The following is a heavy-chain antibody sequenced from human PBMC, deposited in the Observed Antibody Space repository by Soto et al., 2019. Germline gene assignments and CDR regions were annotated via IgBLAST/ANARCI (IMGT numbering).Heavy chain of an antibody. J-gene: IGHJ4*02. CDR3: ARFHTPGWFFDD. D-gene: IGHD2-15*01. CDR1: GGSFSGYY. V-gene: IGHV4-34*01. Sequence: TSETLSLTCAVYGGSFSGYYWSWIRQPPGKGLEWIGEINHSGSTNYNPSLKSRVTISVDTSKNQFSLKLSSVTAADTAVYYCARFHTPGWFFDDWGQGTPVTVSS. CDR2: INHSGST.